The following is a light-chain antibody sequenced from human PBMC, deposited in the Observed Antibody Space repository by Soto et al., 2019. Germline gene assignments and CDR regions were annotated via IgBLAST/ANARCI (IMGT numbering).Light chain of an antibody. V-gene: IGKV3D-20*02. Sequence: EILLTQSPGTLSLSPGERATLSCRASQSVSSSYLAWYQQKPGQAPRLLIYGASSRATGIPARFSGSGSGTDFTLTISSLEPEDFAVYYCQQRFNWQVTFGQGTRLEIK. CDR1: QSVSSSY. J-gene: IGKJ5*01. CDR3: QQRFNWQVT. CDR2: GAS.